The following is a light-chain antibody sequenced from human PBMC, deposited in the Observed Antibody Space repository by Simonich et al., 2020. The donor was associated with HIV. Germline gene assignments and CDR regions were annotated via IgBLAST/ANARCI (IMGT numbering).Light chain of an antibody. V-gene: IGKV1-5*03. Sequence: DIQMTQSPSTLSASVGDRVTITCRASQSVSSWVAWYQQKPGKAPKLLIYKASTLESGVPLRFSGSGSGTEFTLTISSLQPDDFATYYCQQYNSYSWTFGQGTKVEIK. CDR1: QSVSSW. CDR2: KAS. CDR3: QQYNSYSWT. J-gene: IGKJ1*01.